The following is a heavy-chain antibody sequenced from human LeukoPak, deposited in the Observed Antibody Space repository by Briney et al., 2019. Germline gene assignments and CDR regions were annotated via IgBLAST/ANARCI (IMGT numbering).Heavy chain of an antibody. V-gene: IGHV3-33*06. CDR3: AKGGRSPYCGCDCPPQGFDY. D-gene: IGHD2-21*02. CDR2: IWYDRSNK. CDR1: GFTFSSYG. J-gene: IGHJ4*02. Sequence: GRSLRHSCAASGFTFSSYGMHWVREAPGKGLEWVAVIWYDRSNKYYADSVKGRFTISRDNSKNTLYLQMNSLRAEDTAVYYCAKGGRSPYCGCDCPPQGFDYWGQGTLVTVSS.